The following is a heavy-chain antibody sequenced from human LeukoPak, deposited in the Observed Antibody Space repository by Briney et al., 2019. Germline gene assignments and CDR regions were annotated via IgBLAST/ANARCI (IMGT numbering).Heavy chain of an antibody. CDR3: ARGLVGGFDS. J-gene: IGHJ4*02. D-gene: IGHD6-6*01. V-gene: IGHV1-2*02. CDR1: GYTFTDYY. Sequence: ASVKVSCKASGYTFTDYYIHWVRQASGQGLEWMGWINPNSRGTNYAQKFQGRVTMTRDMSTTTAYMELTRLRSDDTAVYYCARGLVGGFDSWGLGTLVTLSS. CDR2: INPNSRGT.